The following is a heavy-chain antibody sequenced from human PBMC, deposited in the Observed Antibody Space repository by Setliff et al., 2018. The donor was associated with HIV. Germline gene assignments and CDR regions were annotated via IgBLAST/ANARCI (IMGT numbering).Heavy chain of an antibody. CDR3: ARDPIAAAYYYYYMDV. J-gene: IGHJ6*03. D-gene: IGHD6-13*01. CDR1: GGTFDDYS. CDR2: ISSSSSYI. Sequence: SCKASGGTFDDYSMSWVRQAPGKGLEWVSSISSSSSYIYYADSLKGRFTISRDNAKNSLYLQMNSLRAEDTAVYYCARDPIAAAYYYYYMDVWGKGTTVTVSS. V-gene: IGHV3-21*01.